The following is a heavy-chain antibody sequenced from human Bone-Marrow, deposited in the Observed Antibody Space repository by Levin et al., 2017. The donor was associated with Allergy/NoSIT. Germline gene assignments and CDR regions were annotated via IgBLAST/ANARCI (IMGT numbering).Heavy chain of an antibody. Sequence: GESLKISCAVSGFTFSSYWMHWVRHAPGKGLVWVSHINFDGSNTLYADSVKGRFTISRDNAKNTLYLQMHNLRAEDTAVYYCARDPSAFLGYCSGGSCLTWFDPWGQGTLVTVSS. CDR1: GFTFSSYW. D-gene: IGHD2-15*01. CDR2: INFDGSNT. J-gene: IGHJ5*02. V-gene: IGHV3-74*01. CDR3: ARDPSAFLGYCSGGSCLTWFDP.